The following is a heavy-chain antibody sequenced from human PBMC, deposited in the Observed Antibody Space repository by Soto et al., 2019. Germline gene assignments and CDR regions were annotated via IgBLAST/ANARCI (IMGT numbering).Heavy chain of an antibody. V-gene: IGHV3-23*01. Sequence: HPGGSLRLSCAASGFTFSSYAMSWVRQAPGKGLEWVSAISGSGGSTYYADSVKGRFTISRDNSKNTLYLQMNSLRAEDTAVYYCAKDPGQRDHSNYAGDVDYWGQGTLVTVSS. CDR3: AKDPGQRDHSNYAGDVDY. J-gene: IGHJ4*02. CDR1: GFTFSSYA. D-gene: IGHD4-4*01. CDR2: ISGSGGST.